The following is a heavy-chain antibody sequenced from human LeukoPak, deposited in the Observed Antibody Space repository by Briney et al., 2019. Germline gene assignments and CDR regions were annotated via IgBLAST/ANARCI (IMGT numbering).Heavy chain of an antibody. CDR3: ARVDIVLMMYAIDY. D-gene: IGHD2-8*01. CDR2: IYYSGNT. Sequence: PSETLSLTCTVSGGSISSSSYYWGWIRQPPGKGLEWIGSIYYSGNTYYNPSLKSRVTISVDTSKNQFSLKLRSVTAADTAVYYCARVDIVLMMYAIDYWGQGTLVTVSS. V-gene: IGHV4-39*01. CDR1: GGSISSSSYY. J-gene: IGHJ4*02.